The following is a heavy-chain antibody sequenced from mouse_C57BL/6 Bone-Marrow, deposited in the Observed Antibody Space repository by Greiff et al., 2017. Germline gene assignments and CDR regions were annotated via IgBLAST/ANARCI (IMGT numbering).Heavy chain of an antibody. Sequence: EVKVVESGGGLVQPGGSMKLSCAASGFTFSDAWMDWVRQSPEKGLEWVAEIRNKANNHATYYAESVKGRFTISRDDSKSSVYLQMNSLRAEDTGIYYCTRSPYDYDAFAYWGQGTLVTVSA. V-gene: IGHV6-6*01. D-gene: IGHD2-4*01. CDR1: GFTFSDAW. CDR3: TRSPYDYDAFAY. J-gene: IGHJ3*01. CDR2: IRNKANNHAT.